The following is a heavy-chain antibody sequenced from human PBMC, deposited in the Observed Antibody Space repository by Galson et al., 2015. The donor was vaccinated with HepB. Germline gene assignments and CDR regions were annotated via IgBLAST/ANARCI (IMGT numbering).Heavy chain of an antibody. J-gene: IGHJ5*02. CDR2: INPNSGGT. D-gene: IGHD2-8*01. CDR1: GYTFTGYY. Sequence: SVKVSCKASGYTFTGYYMHWVRQAPGQGLEWMGWINPNSGGTNYAQKFQGRVTMTRDTSISTAYMELSRLRSDVTAVYYCARLSGCTNGVRYMGWFDPWGQGTLVTVSS. CDR3: ARLSGCTNGVRYMGWFDP. V-gene: IGHV1-2*02.